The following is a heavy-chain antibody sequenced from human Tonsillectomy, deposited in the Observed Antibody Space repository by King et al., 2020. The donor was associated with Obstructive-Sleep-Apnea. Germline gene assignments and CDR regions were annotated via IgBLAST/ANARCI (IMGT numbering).Heavy chain of an antibody. CDR3: AIHPVSLLKVDN. D-gene: IGHD2-15*01. CDR1: GGSISSSSYY. CDR2: IYYSGST. Sequence: QLQESGPGLVKPSETLSLTCTVSGGSISSSSYYWGWIRQPPGKGLEWIGSIYYSGSTYYSPSLKSRVTITVDTSKNQVYLKLSSVTAADTAVYYFAIHPVSLLKVDNWGQGTLVTVSS. V-gene: IGHV4-39*07. J-gene: IGHJ4*02.